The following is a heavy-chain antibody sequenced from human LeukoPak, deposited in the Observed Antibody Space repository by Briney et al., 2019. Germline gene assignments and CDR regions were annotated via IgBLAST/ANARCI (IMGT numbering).Heavy chain of an antibody. J-gene: IGHJ6*02. D-gene: IGHD3-10*01. CDR2: INHSGST. V-gene: IGHV4-34*01. CDR3: ARWSHYYGSGSYYNPYYYYGMDV. CDR1: GGSFSGYY. Sequence: SETLSLTCAVYGGSFSGYYWSWIRQPPGKGLEWIGEINHSGSTNYNPSLKSRVTISVDTSKNQFSLKLSSVTAADTAVYYCARWSHYYGSGSYYNPYYYYGMDVWGQGTTVTVSS.